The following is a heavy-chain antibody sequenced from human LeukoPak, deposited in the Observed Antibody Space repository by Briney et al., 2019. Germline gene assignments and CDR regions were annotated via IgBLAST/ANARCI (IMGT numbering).Heavy chain of an antibody. CDR1: GYTFTGYY. Sequence: ASVKVSCKASGYTFTGYYMHWVRQAPGQGLEWMGWINPNSGGTNYAQKFQGRVTMTRDTSISTAYMELSRLRSDDTAVYYCARVNLPYSGYDFYDYWGQGTLVTVSS. CDR3: ARVNLPYSGYDFYDY. CDR2: INPNSGGT. D-gene: IGHD5-12*01. V-gene: IGHV1-2*02. J-gene: IGHJ4*02.